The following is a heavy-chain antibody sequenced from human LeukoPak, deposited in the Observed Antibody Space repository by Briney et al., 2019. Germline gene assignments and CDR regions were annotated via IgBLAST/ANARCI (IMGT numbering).Heavy chain of an antibody. J-gene: IGHJ4*02. CDR3: ASSDIRFGEPYFDY. D-gene: IGHD3-10*01. Sequence: SETLSLTWAVYGGSFSGYYWSWIRQPPGKGLEWIGEINHSGSTNYNPSLKSRVTISVDTSKNQFSLKLSSVTAADTAVYYCASSDIRFGEPYFDYWGQGTLVTVSS. CDR1: GGSFSGYY. CDR2: INHSGST. V-gene: IGHV4-34*01.